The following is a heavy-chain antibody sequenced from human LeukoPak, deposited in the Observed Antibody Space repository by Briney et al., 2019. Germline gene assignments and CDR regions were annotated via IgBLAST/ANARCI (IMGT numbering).Heavy chain of an antibody. J-gene: IGHJ5*02. CDR2: IYYSGST. V-gene: IGHV4-30-4*01. Sequence: SQTLSLTCTVSGGSISSGDYYWSWIRQPPGKGLEWIGYIYYSGSTYYNPSLKSRVTISVDTSKNQFSLKLSSVTAADTAVYYCARGRELMVYATYQNWLVFDPWGQGTLVTVSS. CDR3: ARGRELMVYATYQNWLVFDP. D-gene: IGHD2-8*01. CDR1: GGSISSGDYY.